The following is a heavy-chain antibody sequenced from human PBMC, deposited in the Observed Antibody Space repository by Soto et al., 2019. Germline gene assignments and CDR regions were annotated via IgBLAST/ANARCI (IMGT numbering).Heavy chain of an antibody. CDR2: IYHSGST. CDR3: ARVWTTVTNWFDP. D-gene: IGHD4-17*01. J-gene: IGHJ5*02. Sequence: SETLSLTCAVSGGSISSSNWWSWVRQPPGKGLEWIGEIYHSGSTNYNPSLKSRVTISVDKSKNQFSLKLSSETAADTAVYYCARVWTTVTNWFDPWGQGTLVTVS. V-gene: IGHV4-4*02. CDR1: GGSISSSNW.